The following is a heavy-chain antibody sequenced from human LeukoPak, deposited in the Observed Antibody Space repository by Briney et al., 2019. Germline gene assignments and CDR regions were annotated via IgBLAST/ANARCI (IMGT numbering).Heavy chain of an antibody. CDR2: IFPGDSDT. J-gene: IGHJ4*02. Sequence: GESLKISCKGSGYRFSSYWIGWVRQLPGKGLEWMGIIFPGDSDTRYSPSFQGQVTISADKSISTAYLQWNSLKASDTAMYYCARSSRIGYSFLLEDYWGQGTLVTVSS. V-gene: IGHV5-51*01. D-gene: IGHD5-18*01. CDR3: ARSSRIGYSFLLEDY. CDR1: GYRFSSYW.